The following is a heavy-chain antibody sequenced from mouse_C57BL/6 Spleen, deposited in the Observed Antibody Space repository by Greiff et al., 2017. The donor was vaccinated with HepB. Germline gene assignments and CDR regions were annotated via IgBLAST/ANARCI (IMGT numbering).Heavy chain of an antibody. Sequence: VKLMESGPGLVKPSQSLFLTCSITGFPITSGYYWIWIRQSPGKPLEWMGYITHSGETFYNPSLQSPISITRETSKNQFFLQLNSVTTEDTAMYYCAGDVPLAYWGQGTLVTVSA. CDR1: GFPITSGYY. CDR2: ITHSGET. J-gene: IGHJ3*01. V-gene: IGHV12-3*01. CDR3: AGDVPLAY.